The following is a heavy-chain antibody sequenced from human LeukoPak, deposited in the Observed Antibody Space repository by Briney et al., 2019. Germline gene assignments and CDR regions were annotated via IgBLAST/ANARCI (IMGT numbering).Heavy chain of an antibody. CDR1: GFTFSSYS. J-gene: IGHJ4*02. CDR3: ARDQERWLQSEGGYFDY. V-gene: IGHV3-21*01. D-gene: IGHD5-24*01. Sequence: PGGSLRLSCAASGFTFSSYSMDWVRQAPGKGLEWVSSISSSSSYIYYADSVKGRFTISRDNAKNSLYLQMNSLRAEDTAVYYCARDQERWLQSEGGYFDYWGQGTLVTVSS. CDR2: ISSSSSYI.